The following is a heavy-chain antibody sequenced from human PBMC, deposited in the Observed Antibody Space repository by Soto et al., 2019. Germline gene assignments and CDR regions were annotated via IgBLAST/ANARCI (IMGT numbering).Heavy chain of an antibody. CDR3: AREMGIPLRY. V-gene: IGHV1-3*01. CDR2: INAANGNT. CDR1: GYTFTSYA. J-gene: IGHJ4*02. Sequence: QVPFVQSGAEVKKPGASVKVSCKASGYTFTSYAIHCVRQAPGQRPEWVGWINAANGNTKYSQYFQGRVTIPRDTSAATVYMELGSRRSEDTAVSYCAREMGIPLRYWGQGTLVTVSS. D-gene: IGHD5-18*01.